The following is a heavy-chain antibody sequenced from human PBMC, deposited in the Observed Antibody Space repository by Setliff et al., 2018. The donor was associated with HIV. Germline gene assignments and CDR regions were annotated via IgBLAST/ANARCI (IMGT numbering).Heavy chain of an antibody. D-gene: IGHD1-26*01. Sequence: SETLSLTCTVSGGSISSYYWSWIRQPPGKGLEWIGYIYYSGSTNYNPSLKSRATISVDTSKNQFSLKLSSVTAADTAVYYCARVHSGSYYVRRDDAFAIWGQGTMVTVPS. CDR1: GGSISSYY. J-gene: IGHJ3*02. CDR2: IYYSGST. V-gene: IGHV4-59*01. CDR3: ARVHSGSYYVRRDDAFAI.